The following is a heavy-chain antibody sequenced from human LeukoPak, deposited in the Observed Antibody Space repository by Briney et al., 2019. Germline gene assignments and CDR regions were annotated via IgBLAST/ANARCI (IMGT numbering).Heavy chain of an antibody. CDR1: GYTFTGYY. CDR2: INPNSGGT. V-gene: IGHV1-2*02. Sequence: GASVKVSCKASGYTFTGYYMHWVRQAPGQGLEWMGWINPNSGGTNYAQKFQGRVTMTRDTSISTAYMELSRLRSDDTAVYYCARQPYYYDSSGYLTPNHPRYNWFDPWGQGTLVTVSS. J-gene: IGHJ5*02. CDR3: ARQPYYYDSSGYLTPNHPRYNWFDP. D-gene: IGHD3-22*01.